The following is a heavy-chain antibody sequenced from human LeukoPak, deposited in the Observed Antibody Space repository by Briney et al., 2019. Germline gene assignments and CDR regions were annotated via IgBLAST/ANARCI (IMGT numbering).Heavy chain of an antibody. CDR2: INSDGSST. V-gene: IGHV3-74*01. CDR3: ARAKLRYFD. D-gene: IGHD3-9*01. Sequence: PGGSLTLSCAVSGFTFSSYCMHWVRHAPGKGLVWVSRINSDGSSTSYTDCVKGGLTISTYNDKNTLYLQMKSVRDEDTAVYYCARAKLRYFDWGQGTLVTVSS. J-gene: IGHJ4*02. CDR1: GFTFSSYC.